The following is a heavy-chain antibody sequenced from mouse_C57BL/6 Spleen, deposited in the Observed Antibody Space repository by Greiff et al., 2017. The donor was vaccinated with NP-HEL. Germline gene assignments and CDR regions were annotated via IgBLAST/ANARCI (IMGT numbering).Heavy chain of an antibody. CDR3: AREGSYYFDY. J-gene: IGHJ2*01. V-gene: IGHV5-17*01. CDR1: GFTFSDYG. CDR2: ISSGSSTI. Sequence: EVNVVESGGGLVKPGGSLKLSCAASGFTFSDYGMHWVRQAPEKGLEWVAYISSGSSTIYYADTVKGRFTISRDNAKNTLFLQMTSLRSEDTAMYYCAREGSYYFDYWGQGTTLTVSS.